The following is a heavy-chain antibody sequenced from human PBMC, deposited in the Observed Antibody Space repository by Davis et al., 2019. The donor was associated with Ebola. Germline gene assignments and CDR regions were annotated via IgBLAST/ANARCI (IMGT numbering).Heavy chain of an antibody. J-gene: IGHJ4*02. V-gene: IGHV1-18*01. CDR2: ISAYNGNT. Sequence: ASVKVSCKASGYTFTSYGISWVRQAPGQGLEWMGWISAYNGNTNYAQKFQGRVTLTRDTSASTVYMELSSLRSEDTAVYYCARTDSSGYPYYFDYWGQGTLVTVSS. CDR1: GYTFTSYG. D-gene: IGHD3-22*01. CDR3: ARTDSSGYPYYFDY.